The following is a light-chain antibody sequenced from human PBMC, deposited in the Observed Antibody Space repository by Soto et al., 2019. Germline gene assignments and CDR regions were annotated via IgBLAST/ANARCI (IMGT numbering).Light chain of an antibody. Sequence: EIMLTQSPGTLSLSPGERATLSCRASQSIANNDLAWYQQKPGQTPRLLIYGASSWPTGISYRFSGSGSGTDFTLTISRLEPEDFAVYYCQQYGSSPALTFGGGTKVEIK. J-gene: IGKJ4*01. CDR2: GAS. CDR3: QQYGSSPALT. V-gene: IGKV3-20*01. CDR1: QSIANND.